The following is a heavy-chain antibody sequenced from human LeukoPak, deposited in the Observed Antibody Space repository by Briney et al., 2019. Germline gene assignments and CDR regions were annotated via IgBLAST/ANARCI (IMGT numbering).Heavy chain of an antibody. CDR3: ASSESSSWYWGFDY. CDR1: GFSFSSYA. Sequence: PGGSLKLSCAASGFSFSSYAMSWVRQAPGKGLEWVSRINSDGSSTSYADSVKGRFAISRDNAKNTLYLQMNSLRAEDTAVYYCASSESSSWYWGFDYWGQGTLVTVSS. D-gene: IGHD6-13*01. V-gene: IGHV3-74*01. CDR2: INSDGSST. J-gene: IGHJ4*02.